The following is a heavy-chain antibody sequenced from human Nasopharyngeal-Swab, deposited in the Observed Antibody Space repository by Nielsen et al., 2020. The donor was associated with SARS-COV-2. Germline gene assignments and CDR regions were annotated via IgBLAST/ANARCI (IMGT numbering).Heavy chain of an antibody. Sequence: GGSLRLSCAASGFTFSSYEMNWVRQAPGKGLEWVSYISSSGSTIYYADSVKGRFTISRDNAKNSLYLQMNSLRAEGTAVYYCARDYGDYERMQYYYYYGMDVWGQGTTVTVSS. V-gene: IGHV3-48*03. CDR3: ARDYGDYERMQYYYYYGMDV. J-gene: IGHJ6*02. D-gene: IGHD4-17*01. CDR2: ISSSGSTI. CDR1: GFTFSSYE.